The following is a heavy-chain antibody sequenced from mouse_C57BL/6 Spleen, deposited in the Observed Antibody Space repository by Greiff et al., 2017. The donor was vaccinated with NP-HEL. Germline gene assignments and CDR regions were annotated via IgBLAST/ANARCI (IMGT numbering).Heavy chain of an antibody. J-gene: IGHJ3*01. V-gene: IGHV1-82*01. CDR1: GYAFSSSW. CDR3: ARDGGLLRPFAY. Sequence: QVQLKQSGPELVKPGASVKISCKASGYAFSSSWMNWVKQRPGKGLEWIGRIYPGDGDTNYNGKFKGKATLTADKSSSTAYMQRSSLTSEDSAVYFCARDGGLLRPFAYWGQGTLVTVSA. D-gene: IGHD1-2*01. CDR2: IYPGDGDT.